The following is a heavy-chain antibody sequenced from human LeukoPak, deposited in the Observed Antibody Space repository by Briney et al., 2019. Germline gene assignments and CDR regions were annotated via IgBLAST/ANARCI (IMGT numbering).Heavy chain of an antibody. CDR3: TRRFIAARFDY. CDR2: IRSKAYGGTT. D-gene: IGHD6-6*01. Sequence: GGSLRLSCTASGFTFGDYAMSWVRQAPGKGLWWVGFIRSKAYGGTTEYAASVKGRFTISRDDSKSIAYLQMNSLKTEDTAVYYCTRRFIAARFDYWGQGTLVTVSS. J-gene: IGHJ4*02. V-gene: IGHV3-49*04. CDR1: GFTFGDYA.